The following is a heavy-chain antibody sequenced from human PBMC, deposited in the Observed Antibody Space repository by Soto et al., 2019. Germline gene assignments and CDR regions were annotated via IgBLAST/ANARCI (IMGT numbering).Heavy chain of an antibody. J-gene: IGHJ6*02. V-gene: IGHV4-59*02. Sequence: QVKLQESGPGLVKPSETLSLTCTVSGDSVRSYFWNWMRQPPGKGLKWIGYISSRGNSNNNPALESRVSIAVDTSKNQLSLKLTSVTAADTAVYYCARDVRGSYYTMDVWGQGTTVTVSS. CDR3: ARDVRGSYYTMDV. CDR2: ISSRGNS. CDR1: GDSVRSYF. D-gene: IGHD3-22*01.